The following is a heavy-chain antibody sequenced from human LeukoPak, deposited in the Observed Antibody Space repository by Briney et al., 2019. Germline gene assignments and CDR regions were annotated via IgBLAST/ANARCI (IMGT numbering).Heavy chain of an antibody. CDR2: IYYSGST. Sequence: SETLSLTCTVSGGSISSYYWSGIRQPPGKGLEWIGYIYYSGSTNYNPSLKSRVTISVDTSKNQFSLKLSSVTAADTAVYYCARWGYSGYDFDYYYGMDVWGQGTTVTVSS. J-gene: IGHJ6*02. CDR3: ARWGYSGYDFDYYYGMDV. V-gene: IGHV4-59*01. CDR1: GGSISSYY. D-gene: IGHD5-12*01.